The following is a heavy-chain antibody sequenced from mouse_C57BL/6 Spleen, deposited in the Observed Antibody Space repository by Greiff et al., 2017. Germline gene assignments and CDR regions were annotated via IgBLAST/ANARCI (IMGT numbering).Heavy chain of an antibody. Sequence: VHVKQSGPELVKPGASVKISCKASGYSFTDYNMNWVKQSNGKSLEWIGVINPNYGTTSYNQKFKGKATLTVDQSSSTAYMQLNSLTSEDSAVYYCARAYYSNYVDYAMDYWGQGTSVTVSS. J-gene: IGHJ4*01. V-gene: IGHV1-39*01. D-gene: IGHD2-5*01. CDR1: GYSFTDYN. CDR2: INPNYGTT. CDR3: ARAYYSNYVDYAMDY.